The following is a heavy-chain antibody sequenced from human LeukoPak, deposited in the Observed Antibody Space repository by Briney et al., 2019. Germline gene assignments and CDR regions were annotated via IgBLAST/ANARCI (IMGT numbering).Heavy chain of an antibody. CDR3: TRGTYYYDSSGYYYMY. D-gene: IGHD3-22*01. CDR1: GLTFGDYA. Sequence: QSGGSLRLSCTASGLTFGDYAMSWVRQAPGKGLEWVGFIRSKAYGGTTEYAASVKGRFTISRDDSKSIAYLQMNSLKTEDTAVYYCTRGTYYYDSSGYYYMYWGQGTLVTVSS. CDR2: IRSKAYGGTT. J-gene: IGHJ4*02. V-gene: IGHV3-49*04.